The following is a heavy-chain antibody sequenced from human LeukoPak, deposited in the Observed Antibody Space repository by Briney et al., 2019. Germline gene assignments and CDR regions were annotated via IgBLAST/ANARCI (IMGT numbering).Heavy chain of an antibody. CDR1: GFTVSSNY. CDR3: AHPTEYSSSWYGNWFDP. Sequence: GGSLRLSCAASGFTVSSNYMSWVRQAPGKGLEWVSAISASGGSTYYADSVKGRFTISRDNSKNTLYLQMNSLRAEDTAVYYCAHPTEYSSSWYGNWFDPWGQGTLVTVSS. J-gene: IGHJ5*02. V-gene: IGHV3-23*01. D-gene: IGHD6-13*01. CDR2: ISASGGST.